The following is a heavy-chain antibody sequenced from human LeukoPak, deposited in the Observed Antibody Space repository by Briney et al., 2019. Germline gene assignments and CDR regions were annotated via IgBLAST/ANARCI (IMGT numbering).Heavy chain of an antibody. D-gene: IGHD6-19*01. CDR1: GFPFSHYW. CDR3: VRAAGALNF. J-gene: IGHJ4*02. CDR2: INQDESEK. V-gene: IGHV3-7*04. Sequence: GGSLRLSCSASGFPFSHYWMTWVRQAPGKGLEWVANINQDESEKYYVDSVKGRFTISRDNARNSLYLQMNSPRAEDTAVYFCVRAAGALNFWGRGTLVTVSS.